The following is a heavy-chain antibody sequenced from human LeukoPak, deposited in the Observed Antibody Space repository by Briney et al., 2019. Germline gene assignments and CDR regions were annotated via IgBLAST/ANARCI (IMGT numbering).Heavy chain of an antibody. D-gene: IGHD3-16*01. CDR3: ARVGHYDYVWGSRQGWFDP. CDR2: ISSSSSYI. V-gene: IGHV3-21*01. CDR1: GFTFSSYE. Sequence: GGSLRLSCAASGFTFSSYEMNWVRQAPGKGLEWVSSISSSSSYIYYADSVKGRFTISRDNAKNSLYLQMNSLRAEDTAVYYCARVGHYDYVWGSRQGWFDPWGQGTLVTVSS. J-gene: IGHJ5*02.